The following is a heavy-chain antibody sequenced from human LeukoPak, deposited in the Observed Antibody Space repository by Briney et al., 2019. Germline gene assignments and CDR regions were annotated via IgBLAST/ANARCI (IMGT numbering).Heavy chain of an antibody. Sequence: ASVKVSCKASGYNFNSYDMNWVRQAPGQGPEWMAWMNPRTNKRGFAQKFQGRVTLTSDSSISTAYMELSSLRSDDTAVYYCVRGAYPSPWGQGTLVTVSS. CDR1: GYNFNSYD. J-gene: IGHJ5*02. V-gene: IGHV1-8*01. CDR3: VRGAYPSP. CDR2: MNPRTNKR.